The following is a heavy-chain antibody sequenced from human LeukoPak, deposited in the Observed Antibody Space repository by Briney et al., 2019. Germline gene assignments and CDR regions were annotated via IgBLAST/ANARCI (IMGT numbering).Heavy chain of an antibody. V-gene: IGHV3-53*01. Sequence: GGSLRLSCAASGFTGSNNYVSWVRQAPGMGLEWVSAIHSSGATCYADSVKGRFTISRDTSKNTLYLQISSLRVEDTAVYYCIVFGDSNHWGQGTLVTVSS. CDR1: GFTGSNNY. J-gene: IGHJ5*02. CDR2: IHSSGAT. D-gene: IGHD4-17*01. CDR3: IVFGDSNH.